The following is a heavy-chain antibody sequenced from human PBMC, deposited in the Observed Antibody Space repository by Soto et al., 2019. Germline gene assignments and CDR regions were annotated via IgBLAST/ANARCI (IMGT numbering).Heavy chain of an antibody. CDR3: HIVLVPAATLTYYYYYYYMDV. V-gene: IGHV3-15*01. CDR2: IKSKTDGGTT. Sequence: PGGSLRLSCAASGFTFSNAWVSWVRQAPGKGLEWVGRIKSKTDGGTTDYAAPVKGRFTISGDDSKNTLYLQMNSLKTEDTAVYYCHIVLVPAATLTYYYYYYYMDVWGKGTTVTVSS. J-gene: IGHJ6*03. D-gene: IGHD2-2*01. CDR1: GFTFSNAW.